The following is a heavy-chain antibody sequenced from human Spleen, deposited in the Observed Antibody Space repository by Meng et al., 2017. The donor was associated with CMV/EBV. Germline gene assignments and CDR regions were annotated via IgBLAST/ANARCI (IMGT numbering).Heavy chain of an antibody. J-gene: IGHJ6*02. CDR1: GFTFSSYA. V-gene: IGHV3-23*01. CDR3: ARVSLLIGYGMDV. CDR2: ISGSGGST. Sequence: GESLKISCAASGFTFSSYAMSWVRQAPGKGLEWVSAISGSGGSTYYADSVKGRFTISRDNAKNSLYLQMNSLRAEEMAVYYCARVSLLIGYGMDVWGQGTTVTVSS.